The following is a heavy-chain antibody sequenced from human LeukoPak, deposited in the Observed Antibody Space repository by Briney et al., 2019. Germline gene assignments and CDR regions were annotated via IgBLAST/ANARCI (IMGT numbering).Heavy chain of an antibody. D-gene: IGHD7-27*01. CDR3: AKDGHAFNSIWDYFDS. Sequence: PSETLFISCTVSGGSISSSSYYWGWIRQPPGKRLEWIGSIYYSGSTYYNPSLKSRVTISVDTSKNQFSLKLSSVTAEDTAVYYCAKDGHAFNSIWDYFDSWGQGTLVTVSS. CDR1: GGSISSSSYY. V-gene: IGHV4-39*02. J-gene: IGHJ4*02. CDR2: IYYSGST.